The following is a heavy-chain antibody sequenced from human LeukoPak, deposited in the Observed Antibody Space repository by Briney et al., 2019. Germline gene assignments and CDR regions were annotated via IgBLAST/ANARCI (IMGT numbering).Heavy chain of an antibody. V-gene: IGHV4-39*07. D-gene: IGHD3-22*01. CDR3: ARDYYDSSGYPT. CDR2: IHYSGST. Sequence: SETLSLTCTVSGGSISSSSYYWGWIRQPPGKGLEWIGSIHYSGSTYYNPSLKSRVTISVDTSKNQFSLKLSSVTAADTAVYYCARDYYDSSGYPTWGQGTLVTVSS. CDR1: GGSISSSSYY. J-gene: IGHJ5*02.